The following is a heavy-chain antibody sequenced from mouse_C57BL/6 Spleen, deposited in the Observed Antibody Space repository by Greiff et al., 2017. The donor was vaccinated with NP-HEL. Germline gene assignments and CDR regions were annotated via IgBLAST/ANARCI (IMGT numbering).Heavy chain of an antibody. CDR1: GYTFTSYW. CDR3: GIDYGSSPYAMDY. V-gene: IGHV1-59*01. J-gene: IGHJ4*01. D-gene: IGHD1-1*01. Sequence: VQLQQPGAELVRPGTSVKLSCKASGYTFTSYWMHWVKQRPGQGLEWIGVIDPSDSYTNYNQKFKGKATLTVDTSSSTAYMQRSSLTSEDSVFYYCGIDYGSSPYAMDYWGKGTSVTVSS. CDR2: IDPSDSYT.